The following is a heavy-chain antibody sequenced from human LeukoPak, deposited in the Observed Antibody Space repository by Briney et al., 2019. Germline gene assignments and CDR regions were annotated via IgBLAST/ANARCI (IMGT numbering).Heavy chain of an antibody. Sequence: GSLRLSCAASGITFINHAMDWVRQAPGNGLEWVAVISYDGSNTYYADSVKGRFTISRDNSRSTLYLQMNSLRVEDTAVYYCARNPGVGSSWYRLHYWGQGTLVTVSS. CDR3: ARNPGVGSSWYRLHY. V-gene: IGHV3-30-3*01. CDR2: ISYDGSNT. D-gene: IGHD6-13*01. CDR1: GITFINHA. J-gene: IGHJ4*02.